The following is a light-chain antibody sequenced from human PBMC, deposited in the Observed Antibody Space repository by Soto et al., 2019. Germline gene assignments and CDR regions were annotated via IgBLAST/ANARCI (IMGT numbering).Light chain of an antibody. CDR3: QQYNNWPPWT. CDR1: QSVSSN. V-gene: IGKV3-15*01. J-gene: IGKJ1*01. CDR2: GAS. Sequence: EIVMTQSPATLSVSPGERATLSCRASQSVSSNFAWYPQKPGQAPRLLIYGASTRATGIPARFSGSGSGTEFTLTISSLQSEDFAVYYCQQYNNWPPWTFGQGTKVEIK.